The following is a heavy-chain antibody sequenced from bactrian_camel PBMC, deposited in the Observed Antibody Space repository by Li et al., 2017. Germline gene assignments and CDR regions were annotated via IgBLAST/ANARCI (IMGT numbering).Heavy chain of an antibody. D-gene: IGHD1*01. CDR1: GLTFGHYT. CDR2: ISWSGGST. CDR3: NTRCRDRWGTNY. J-gene: IGHJ4*01. Sequence: HVQLVESGGGLVQAGGSLRLSCAASGLTFGHYTMGWFRQAPGKEREGVSCISWSGGSTYYVDSVKGRFTISQDNAKKTVYLQMYSLKPEDSATYRCNTRCRDRWGTNYWGQGTQVTVS. V-gene: IGHV3S60*01.